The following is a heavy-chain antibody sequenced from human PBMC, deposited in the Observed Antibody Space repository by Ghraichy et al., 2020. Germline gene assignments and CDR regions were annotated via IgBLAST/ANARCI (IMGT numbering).Heavy chain of an antibody. Sequence: GGSLRLSCAASGFTFSDYYMSWIRQAPGKGLEWVSYISSSSSYTNYADSVKGRFTISRDNAKNSLYLQMNSLGAEDTAVYYWARDRGQRYCSSTSCYYYYYYGMDVWGLVTTITGSS. CDR1: GFTFSDYY. J-gene: IGHJ6*02. V-gene: IGHV3-11*06. D-gene: IGHD2-2*01. CDR2: ISSSSSYT. CDR3: ARDRGQRYCSSTSCYYYYYYGMDV.